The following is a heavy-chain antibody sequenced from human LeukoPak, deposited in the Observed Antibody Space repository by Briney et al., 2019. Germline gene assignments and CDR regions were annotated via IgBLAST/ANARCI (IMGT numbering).Heavy chain of an antibody. CDR2: MYYSGYT. V-gene: IGHV4-39*01. D-gene: IGHD2-2*01. CDR1: GGSISSSSYY. CDR3: ARQLVPGGIGFGNWFDP. Sequence: PSETLSLTCTVSGGSISSSSYYWAWIRQPPGKGLEWIGSMYYSGYTYYNPSLKSRVTISVDTSENQFSLKLSSVTAADTAVYYCARQLVPGGIGFGNWFDPWGQGTLVTVSS. J-gene: IGHJ5*02.